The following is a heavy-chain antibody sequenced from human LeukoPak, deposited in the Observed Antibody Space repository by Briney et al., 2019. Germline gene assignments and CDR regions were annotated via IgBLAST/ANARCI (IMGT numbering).Heavy chain of an antibody. Sequence: PSETLSLTCTVSGGSISSYYWSWIRQPAGKGLEWIGRIYTSGSTNYNPSLKSRVTMSVDTSKNQFSLKLSSVTAADTAVYYCARDSYSGSYGPIDYWGQGTLVTVSS. V-gene: IGHV4-4*07. CDR1: GGSISSYY. D-gene: IGHD1-26*01. CDR2: IYTSGST. CDR3: ARDSYSGSYGPIDY. J-gene: IGHJ4*02.